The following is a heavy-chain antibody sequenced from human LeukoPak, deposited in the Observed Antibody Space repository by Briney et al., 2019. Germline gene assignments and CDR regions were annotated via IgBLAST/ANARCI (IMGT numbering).Heavy chain of an antibody. CDR1: GFTISSYW. CDR2: INSDGRST. Sequence: GGSLRLSCAASGFTISSYWMHWVRQAPGKGLVWVSRINSDGRSTSSADSVKGRFTISRDNSKNTLYLQMNSLRADDTAVYYCAKAPSSYGYVVWYFDLWGRGTLVTVSS. J-gene: IGHJ2*01. D-gene: IGHD5-18*01. V-gene: IGHV3-74*01. CDR3: AKAPSSYGYVVWYFDL.